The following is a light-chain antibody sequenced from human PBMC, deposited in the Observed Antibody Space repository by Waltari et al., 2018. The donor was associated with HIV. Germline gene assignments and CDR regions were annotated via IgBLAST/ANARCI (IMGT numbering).Light chain of an antibody. J-gene: IGLJ3*02. CDR1: SSDVGGYNY. Sequence: QSALTQPRSVSGSPGQSVTIPCPGTSSDVGGYNYVSWYQQHPGKAPKLMIYDVSKRPSGVPDRFSGSKSGNTASLTISGLQAEDEADFYCCSYAGDYTFRFGGGTKLTVL. V-gene: IGLV2-11*01. CDR3: CSYAGDYTFR. CDR2: DVS.